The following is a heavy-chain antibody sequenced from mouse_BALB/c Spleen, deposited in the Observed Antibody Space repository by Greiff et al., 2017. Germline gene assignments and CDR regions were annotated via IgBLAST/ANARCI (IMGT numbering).Heavy chain of an antibody. V-gene: IGHV5-4*02. CDR3: ARDQGDYDYYAMDY. J-gene: IGHJ4*01. CDR1: GFTFSDYY. CDR2: ISDGGSYT. D-gene: IGHD2-4*01. Sequence: EVHLVESGGGLVKPGGSLKLSCAASGFTFSDYYMYWVRQTPEKRLEWVATISDGGSYTYYPDSVKGRFTISRDNAKNNLYLQMSSLKSEDKAMYYCARDQGDYDYYAMDYWGQGTSVTVSS.